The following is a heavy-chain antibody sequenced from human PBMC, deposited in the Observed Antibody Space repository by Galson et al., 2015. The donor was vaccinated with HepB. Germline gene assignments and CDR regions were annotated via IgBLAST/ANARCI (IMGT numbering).Heavy chain of an antibody. CDR3: ARTPSSITIFGVVTYYYYMDV. J-gene: IGHJ6*03. V-gene: IGHV1-18*01. CDR1: GYTFTSYG. Sequence: SVKVSCKASGYTFTSYGISWVRQAPGQGLEWMGWISAYNGNTNYAQKLQGRVTMTTDTSTSTAYMELRSLRSDDTAVYYCARTPSSITIFGVVTYYYYMDVWGKGTTVTVSS. D-gene: IGHD3-3*01. CDR2: ISAYNGNT.